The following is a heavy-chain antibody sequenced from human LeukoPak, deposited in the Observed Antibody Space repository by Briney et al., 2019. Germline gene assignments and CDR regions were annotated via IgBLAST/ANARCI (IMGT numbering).Heavy chain of an antibody. CDR1: GFTFSSYS. J-gene: IGHJ6*03. CDR3: ARGRGLSAATLGYYYYYMDV. Sequence: KAGGSLRLSCAASGFTFSSYSMNWVRQAPGKGLEWVSSISSSSSYIYYADSVKGRFTISRDNAKNSLYLQMNSLRAEDTAVYYCARGRGLSAATLGYYYYYMDVWGKGTTVTVSS. V-gene: IGHV3-21*01. D-gene: IGHD2-15*01. CDR2: ISSSSSYI.